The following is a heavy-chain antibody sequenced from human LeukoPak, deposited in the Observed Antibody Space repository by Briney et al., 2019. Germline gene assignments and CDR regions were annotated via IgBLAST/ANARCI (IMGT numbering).Heavy chain of an antibody. V-gene: IGHV1-18*01. D-gene: IGHD3-10*01. CDR3: ARPVWFGELTPMDV. J-gene: IGHJ6*02. Sequence: GASVKVSCKASGYTFTSYGLSWVRQAHGQGLEWMGWISAYNGNTNYAQKLQGRVTMTTDTSTSTAYMELRSLRSDDTAVYYCARPVWFGELTPMDVWGQGTTVTVSS. CDR2: ISAYNGNT. CDR1: GYTFTSYG.